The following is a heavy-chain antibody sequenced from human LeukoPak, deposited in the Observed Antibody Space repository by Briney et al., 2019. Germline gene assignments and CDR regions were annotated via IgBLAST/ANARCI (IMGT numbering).Heavy chain of an antibody. Sequence: ASVKVSCKASGGTFSSYAISWVRQAPGQGLEWMGGIIPNSGGTNYAQKFQGRVTMTRDTSISTAYMELSRLTSDDTAVYYCARDAIVRDYSNSDYWGQGTLVTVSS. J-gene: IGHJ4*02. CDR1: GGTFSSYA. CDR3: ARDAIVRDYSNSDY. V-gene: IGHV1-2*02. CDR2: IIPNSGGT. D-gene: IGHD4-11*01.